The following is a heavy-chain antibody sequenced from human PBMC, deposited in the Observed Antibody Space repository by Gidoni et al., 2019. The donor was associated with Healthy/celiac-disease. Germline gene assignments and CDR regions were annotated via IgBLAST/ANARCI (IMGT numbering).Heavy chain of an antibody. CDR1: GGSISSYY. V-gene: IGHV4-59*01. CDR3: ARRVSGWEGDYFDY. CDR2: IYSSGST. D-gene: IGHD6-19*01. J-gene: IGHJ4*02. Sequence: QVQLQASGPGLVTPSETLSLTCTVSGGSISSYYWSWIRQPPGKGLEWIGYIYSSGSTHYNPPLKSRVTISVDTSKNQFSLKLSSVTAADTAVYYCARRVSGWEGDYFDYWGQGTLVTVSS.